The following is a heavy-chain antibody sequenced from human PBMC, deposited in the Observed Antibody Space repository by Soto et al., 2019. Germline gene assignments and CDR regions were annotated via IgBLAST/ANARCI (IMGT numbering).Heavy chain of an antibody. V-gene: IGHV4-31*03. CDR2: ISDSGST. CDR1: GGSISDGYY. Sequence: QVQLQESGPGLVKPSQTLSLTCTVSGGSISDGYYWSWIRQHPGKGLEWIGSISDSGSTSYHPSLKSRLTISVDTSKNQFSLNLRSVTAADTAVYYCARRDRSGFSYWLDTWGQGTLVTVSS. J-gene: IGHJ5*02. CDR3: ARRDRSGFSYWLDT. D-gene: IGHD3-22*01.